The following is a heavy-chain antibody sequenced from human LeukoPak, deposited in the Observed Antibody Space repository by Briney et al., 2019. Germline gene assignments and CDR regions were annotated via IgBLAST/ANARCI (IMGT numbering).Heavy chain of an antibody. D-gene: IGHD3-9*01. V-gene: IGHV1-18*01. CDR2: ISAYNGNT. CDR1: GYTFTSYG. Sequence: ASVKVSCKASGYTFTSYGISWVRQAPGQGLEWMGWISAYNGNTSYAQKLQGRVTMTTDTSTSTAYMELRSLRSDDTAVYYCARDGHYDILTGYSLYYYYGMDVWGQGTTVTVSS. J-gene: IGHJ6*02. CDR3: ARDGHYDILTGYSLYYYYGMDV.